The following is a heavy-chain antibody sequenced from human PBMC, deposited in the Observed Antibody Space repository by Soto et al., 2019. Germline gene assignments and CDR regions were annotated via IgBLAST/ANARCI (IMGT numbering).Heavy chain of an antibody. CDR3: AKDMYYDFWSGYLIDY. D-gene: IGHD3-3*01. CDR1: GFTFSSYA. CDR2: ISGSGGST. V-gene: IGHV3-23*01. J-gene: IGHJ4*02. Sequence: PGGSLRLSCAASGFTFSSYAMSWVRQAPGKGLEWVSAISGSGGSTYYADSVKGRFTISRDNSKNTLYLQMNSLRAEDTAVYYCAKDMYYDFWSGYLIDYWGQGTLVTVSS.